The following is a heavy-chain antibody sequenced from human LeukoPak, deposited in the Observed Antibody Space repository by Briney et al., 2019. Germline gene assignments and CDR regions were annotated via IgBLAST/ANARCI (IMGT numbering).Heavy chain of an antibody. CDR2: IYYSGSI. CDR3: ARHSDHRGIAVT. D-gene: IGHD6-19*01. J-gene: IGHJ4*02. CDR1: GGSISSYY. V-gene: IGHV4-59*08. Sequence: SETLSLTCTVSGGSISSYYWSWIRQPPGKGLEWIGYIYYSGSINYNPSLRGRVTISVDTSKNQLSLRLSSVTAADTAVYYCARHSDHRGIAVTWGQGTLVTVSS.